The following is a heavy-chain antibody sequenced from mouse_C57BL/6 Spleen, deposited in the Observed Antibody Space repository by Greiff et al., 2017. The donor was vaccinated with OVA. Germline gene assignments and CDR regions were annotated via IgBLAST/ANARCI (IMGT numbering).Heavy chain of an antibody. D-gene: IGHD2-4*01. CDR1: GFNIKDYY. CDR2: IDPEDGDT. V-gene: IGHV14-1*01. J-gene: IGHJ3*01. Sequence: EVMLVESGAELVRPGASVKLSCTASGFNIKDYYMHWVKQRPEQGLEWIGRIDPEDGDTEYAPKFPGKATMTADTSSNTAYLQLSSLTSEDTAVYYCTTRSTMITTAWFAYWGQGTLVTVSA. CDR3: TTRSTMITTAWFAY.